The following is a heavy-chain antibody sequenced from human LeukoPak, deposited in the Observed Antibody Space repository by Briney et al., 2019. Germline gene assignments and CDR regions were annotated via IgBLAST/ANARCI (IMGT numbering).Heavy chain of an antibody. D-gene: IGHD1-26*01. CDR3: ARAWSTSGSYIDY. CDR1: GGSLSSYY. V-gene: IGHV4-4*07. J-gene: IGHJ4*02. Sequence: SETLSLTCTVSGGSLSSYYWSWIRQPAGKGLEWIGRIYTNGNTNYNPSLKSRVTMSVDTSKNQFYLKLSSVTAADAAVYYCARAWSTSGSYIDYWGQGTLVTVSS. CDR2: IYTNGNT.